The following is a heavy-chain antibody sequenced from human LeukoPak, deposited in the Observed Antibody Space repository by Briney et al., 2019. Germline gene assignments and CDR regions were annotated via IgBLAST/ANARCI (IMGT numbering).Heavy chain of an antibody. D-gene: IGHD6-13*01. Sequence: SETLSLTCTVSGGSITNSYYYWGWIRQPPGKGLEWIGSIFYSGSTYYNPSLKSRLTISVDTSKIQFSLKLSSVTAADTAVYYCARQPRCSSSWEHLDYWGQGTLVTVSS. CDR2: IFYSGST. V-gene: IGHV4-39*01. J-gene: IGHJ4*02. CDR3: ARQPRCSSSWEHLDY. CDR1: GGSITNSYYY.